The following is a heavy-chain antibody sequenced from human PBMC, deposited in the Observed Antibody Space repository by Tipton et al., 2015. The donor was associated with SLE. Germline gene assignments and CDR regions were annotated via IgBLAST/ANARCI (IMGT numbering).Heavy chain of an antibody. V-gene: IGHV1-69*13. CDR3: ARDLTYYYGSGSLYGMDV. CDR2: IIPIFGTA. D-gene: IGHD3-10*01. Sequence: QSGAEVKKPGASVKVSCKASGYTFTSYYIHWVRQAPGQGLEWMGGIIPIFGTANYAQKFQGRVTITADESTSTAYMELSSLRSEDTAVYYCARDLTYYYGSGSLYGMDVWGQGTTVTVSS. CDR1: GYTFTSYY. J-gene: IGHJ6*02.